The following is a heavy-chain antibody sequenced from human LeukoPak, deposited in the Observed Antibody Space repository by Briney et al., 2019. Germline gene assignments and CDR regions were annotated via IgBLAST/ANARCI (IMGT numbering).Heavy chain of an antibody. D-gene: IGHD6-13*01. J-gene: IGHJ3*02. V-gene: IGHV1-69*01. CDR1: GGTFSSYA. CDR3: ARVRGPGYSSSWFQDAFDI. Sequence: ASGGTFSSYAFSWVRQAPGQGLEWMGGIIPMFGSANSAQKFQGRVTITADASTSTVYMALSSLRSEDTAVYYCARVRGPGYSSSWFQDAFDIWGQGTMVTVSS. CDR2: IIPMFGSA.